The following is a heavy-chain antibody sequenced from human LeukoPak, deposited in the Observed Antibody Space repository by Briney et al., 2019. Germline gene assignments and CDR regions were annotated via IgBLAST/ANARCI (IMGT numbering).Heavy chain of an antibody. CDR1: GFTFSSYS. J-gene: IGHJ5*02. Sequence: GGSPRLSCAASGFTFSSYSMNWVRQAPGKGLEWVSYISSSSSTIYYADSVKGRFTISRDNAKNSLYLQMNSLRDEDTAVYYCARDVVVVPAAIARISNWFDPWGQGTLVTVSS. CDR2: ISSSSSTI. V-gene: IGHV3-48*02. D-gene: IGHD2-2*01. CDR3: ARDVVVVPAAIARISNWFDP.